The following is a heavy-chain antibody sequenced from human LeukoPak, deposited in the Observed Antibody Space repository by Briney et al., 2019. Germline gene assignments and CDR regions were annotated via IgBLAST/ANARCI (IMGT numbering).Heavy chain of an antibody. V-gene: IGHV4-59*04. CDR3: ARSGYSRQFDY. Sequence: SETLSLTCTVSGGSISNYYWSWIRQPPGKGLEWIGSIYHSGSTYYNPSLKSRVTISVDTSKNQFSLKLSSVTAADTAVYYCARSGYSRQFDYWGQGTLVTVSS. CDR2: IYHSGST. D-gene: IGHD6-13*01. J-gene: IGHJ4*02. CDR1: GGSISNYY.